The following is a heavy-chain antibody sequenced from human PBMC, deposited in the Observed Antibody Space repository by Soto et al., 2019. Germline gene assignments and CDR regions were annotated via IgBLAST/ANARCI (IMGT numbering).Heavy chain of an antibody. CDR3: ARSPRGYGDYDVRFGTRFDP. CDR1: GGSISSYY. V-gene: IGHV4-59*01. J-gene: IGHJ5*02. D-gene: IGHD4-17*01. Sequence: SETLSLTCTVSGGSISSYYWSWIRQPPGKGLEWIGYIYYSGSTNYNPSLKSRVTISVDTSKNQFSLKLSSVTAADTAVYYCARSPRGYGDYDVRFGTRFDPWGQGTLVTVPQ. CDR2: IYYSGST.